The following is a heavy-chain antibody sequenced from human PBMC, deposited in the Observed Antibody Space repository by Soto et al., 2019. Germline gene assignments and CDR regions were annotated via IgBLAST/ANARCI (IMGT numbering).Heavy chain of an antibody. Sequence: EVQLVESGGGLVQPGGSLRLSCAASGFTFTSYDMHWVRQVTGKGLEWVSAIGTAGDTYYPGSVKGRFTISRENAKNSLYLQMNRLRAGDTAVYYCARALHYCSTTSCFPKGYYFDYWGQGTLVTVSS. CDR2: IGTAGDT. J-gene: IGHJ4*02. D-gene: IGHD2-2*01. CDR1: GFTFTSYD. V-gene: IGHV3-13*01. CDR3: ARALHYCSTTSCFPKGYYFDY.